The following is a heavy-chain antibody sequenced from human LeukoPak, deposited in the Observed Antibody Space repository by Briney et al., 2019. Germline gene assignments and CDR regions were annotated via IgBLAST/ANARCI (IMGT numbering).Heavy chain of an antibody. CDR1: GYTFTDYY. J-gene: IGHJ4*02. CDR3: ATVSVVLPR. CDR2: VDPEDGET. Sequence: ASVTVSCKVSGYTFTDYYMHWVQQPPAKGLEWMGLVDPEDGETIYAEKFQGRVTITADTSTDKAYVELSSLRSEDTAVYCCATVSVVLPRWGQGTLVTVSS. V-gene: IGHV1-69-2*01. D-gene: IGHD2-15*01.